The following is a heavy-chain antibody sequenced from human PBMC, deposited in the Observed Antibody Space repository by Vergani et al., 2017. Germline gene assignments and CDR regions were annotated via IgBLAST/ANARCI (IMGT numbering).Heavy chain of an antibody. CDR3: AKVGRSEVAGTFGAFDI. CDR2: MWYDGSNK. Sequence: QVQLVESGGGLVKPGGSLRLSCAASGFTFSSYGLHWVRQAPGKGFEWVAVMWYDGSNKYYADSVKGRFTISRDSSKNTLYLQMNGLRAEDTAVYYCAKVGRSEVAGTFGAFDIWGQGTMVTVSS. CDR1: GFTFSSYG. J-gene: IGHJ3*02. V-gene: IGHV3-33*06. D-gene: IGHD6-19*01.